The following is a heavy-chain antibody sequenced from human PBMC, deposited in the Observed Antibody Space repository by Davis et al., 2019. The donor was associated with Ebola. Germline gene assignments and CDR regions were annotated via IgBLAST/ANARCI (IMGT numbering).Heavy chain of an antibody. J-gene: IGHJ4*02. CDR3: AKGVDRDY. CDR2: ISYDGRNK. Sequence: GESLKISCAASGFTFSSYGMHWVRQAPGKGLEWVAFISYDGRNKYYADSVKGRFTFSRDNSKNTLYLQMNSLRAEDTAVYYCAKGVDRDYWGQGTLVTVSS. D-gene: IGHD3-22*01. CDR1: GFTFSSYG. V-gene: IGHV3-30*02.